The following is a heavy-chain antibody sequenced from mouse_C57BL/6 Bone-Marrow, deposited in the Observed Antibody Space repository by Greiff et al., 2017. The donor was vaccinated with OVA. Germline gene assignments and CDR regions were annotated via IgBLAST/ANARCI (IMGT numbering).Heavy chain of an antibody. D-gene: IGHD2-4*01. CDR3: AREGVRLPDLDY. CDR1: GFTFSDYY. J-gene: IGHJ2*01. Sequence: EVQLVESEGGLVQPGSSMKLSCTASGFTFSDYYMAWVRQVPEKGLEWVANINYDGSSPYYLDTLKSRFIISRDNEKNILYLQRRSLKSEDTATYYCAREGVRLPDLDYGGQGTTRTVSS. V-gene: IGHV5-16*01. CDR2: INYDGSSP.